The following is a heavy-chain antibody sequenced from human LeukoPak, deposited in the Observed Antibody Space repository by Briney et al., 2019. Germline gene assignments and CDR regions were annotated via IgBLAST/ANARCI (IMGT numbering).Heavy chain of an antibody. CDR3: AKQYSSSSSDP. V-gene: IGHV3-23*01. Sequence: PGGSLRLSCAASGFTFSSSAMSWVRQAPGKGLEWVSGISGSGDTTYYAESVEGRFTISRDNSKNTLSLQMNSLRGEDTAVYYCAKQYSSSSSDPWGQGTLVTVSS. D-gene: IGHD6-6*01. J-gene: IGHJ5*02. CDR1: GFTFSSSA. CDR2: ISGSGDTT.